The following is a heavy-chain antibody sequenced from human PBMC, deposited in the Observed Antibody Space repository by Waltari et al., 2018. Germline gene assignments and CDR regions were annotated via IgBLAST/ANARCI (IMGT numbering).Heavy chain of an antibody. CDR3: ARERLVVPAGWLAFDI. V-gene: IGHV4-59*01. Sequence: QVQLQESGPGLVKPSETLSLTCTVSGGSISSYYWSWIRQPPGKGLEWIGYIYYSGRPNYNPSLKSRVTRAVDTSKNQFSLKLSSVTAADTAVYYCARERLVVPAGWLAFDIWGQGTMVTVSS. CDR2: IYYSGRP. D-gene: IGHD2-2*01. CDR1: GGSISSYY. J-gene: IGHJ3*02.